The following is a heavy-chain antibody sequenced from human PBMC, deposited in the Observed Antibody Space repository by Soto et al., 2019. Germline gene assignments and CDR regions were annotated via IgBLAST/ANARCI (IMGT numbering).Heavy chain of an antibody. D-gene: IGHD3-22*01. Sequence: PGGSLRLSCAASGFTFSNAWMSWVRQAPGKGLEWVGRIKSKTDGGTTDYAAPVKGRFTISRDDSKNTLYLQMNSLRAEDTAVYYCAHYDTSGFYLRFLYRWGHGTPVTVSS. CDR2: IKSKTDGGTT. J-gene: IGHJ4*01. V-gene: IGHV3-15*01. CDR1: GFTFSNAW. CDR3: AHYDTSGFYLRFLYR.